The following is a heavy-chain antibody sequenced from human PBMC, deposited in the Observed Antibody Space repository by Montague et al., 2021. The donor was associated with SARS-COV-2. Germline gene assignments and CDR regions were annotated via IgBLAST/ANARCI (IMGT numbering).Heavy chain of an antibody. CDR3: ARQITMVREPFDS. Sequence: SETLSLTCTVAGDSVSRSYWDWIRQSPGKGLEWIGNIYYYGRVNYSPSLKSRLSISVDTSKNQLSLTLTSVTAADTATYYCARQITMVREPFDSWGQGTLVLVSS. J-gene: IGHJ4*02. D-gene: IGHD3-10*01. CDR1: GDSVSRSY. V-gene: IGHV4-59*08. CDR2: IYYYGRV.